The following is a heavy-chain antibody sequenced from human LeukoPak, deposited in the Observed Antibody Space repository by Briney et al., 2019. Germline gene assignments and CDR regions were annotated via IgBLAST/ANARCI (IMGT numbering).Heavy chain of an antibody. CDR1: GGSFSGYY. V-gene: IGHV4-34*01. J-gene: IGHJ4*02. CDR3: ARGSSSRWYDPFDC. CDR2: INHSGST. D-gene: IGHD6-13*01. Sequence: SETLSLTCAVYGGSFSGYYWSWIRQPPGKGLEWIGEINHSGSTNYNPSLKSRVTISVDTSKNQFSLKLSSVTAADTAVYYCARGSSSRWYDPFDCWGQGTLVTVSS.